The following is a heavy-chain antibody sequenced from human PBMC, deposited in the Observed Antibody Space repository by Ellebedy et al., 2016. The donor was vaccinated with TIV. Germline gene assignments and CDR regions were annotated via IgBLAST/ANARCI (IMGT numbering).Heavy chain of an antibody. CDR1: GFTFSSHS. J-gene: IGHJ5*02. Sequence: GGSLRLSXAASGFTFSSHSMSWVRQAPGKGLEWVSSISPTSTYIYYADSLEGRFTISRDNAKNSLYLQMSSLRAEDTAVYYCARGTSGITPASFNDRWGQGTLVTVSS. D-gene: IGHD4-23*01. CDR2: ISPTSTYI. CDR3: ARGTSGITPASFNDR. V-gene: IGHV3-21*06.